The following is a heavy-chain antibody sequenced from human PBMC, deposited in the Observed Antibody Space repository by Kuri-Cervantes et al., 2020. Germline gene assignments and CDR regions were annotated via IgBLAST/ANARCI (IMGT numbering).Heavy chain of an antibody. CDR2: ITYDGSNK. V-gene: IGHV3-30-3*01. J-gene: IGHJ4*02. CDR1: GFTFDDYA. D-gene: IGHD3-3*01. CDR3: AKDRGSAYYDFWSGSPRYYVDD. Sequence: GESLKISCAASGFTFDDYAMHWVRQAPGKGLEWVAGITYDGSNKYYADSVKGRFTISRDNSKNTLYLQMNSLRAEDTAVYYCAKDRGSAYYDFWSGSPRYYVDDWGQGTLVTVSS.